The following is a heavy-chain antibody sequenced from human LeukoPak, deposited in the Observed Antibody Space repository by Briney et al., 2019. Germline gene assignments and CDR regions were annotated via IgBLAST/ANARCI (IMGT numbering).Heavy chain of an antibody. J-gene: IGHJ4*02. CDR1: GFTVSSYF. CDR2: IYTGSNT. V-gene: IGHV3-66*01. CDR3: ARENGGIDY. Sequence: GGSLRLSCAASGFTVSSYFMSWVRQAPGKGLEWVSVIYTGSNTYYADSVKGRFTISRDNSKNTLYLQMNSLRAVDTAVYYCARENGGIDYWGQGTLVTVSS.